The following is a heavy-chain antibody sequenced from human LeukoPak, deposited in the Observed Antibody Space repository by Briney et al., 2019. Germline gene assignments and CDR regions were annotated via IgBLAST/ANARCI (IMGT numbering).Heavy chain of an antibody. CDR2: ISSSSSTI. CDR3: ARGPLITGYCSSTSCSYYYYYMDV. V-gene: IGHV3-48*01. D-gene: IGHD2-2*01. CDR1: GFTFSSYS. Sequence: GGSLRLSCAASGFTFSSYSMNWVRQAPGKGLEWVSYISSSSSTIYYADSVKGRFTISRDSAKNSLYLQMNSLRAEDTAVYYCARGPLITGYCSSTSCSYYYYYMDVWGKGTTVTVSS. J-gene: IGHJ6*03.